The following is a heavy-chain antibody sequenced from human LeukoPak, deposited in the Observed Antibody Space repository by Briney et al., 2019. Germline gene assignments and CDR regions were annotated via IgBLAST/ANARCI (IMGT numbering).Heavy chain of an antibody. Sequence: GGSLRLSCAASGFTVSSNYMSWVRQAPGKGLEWVSVIYSGGSTYYADSVKGRFTISRDNSKNTLYLQMNSLRAEDTAVYYCAKGVTMVRGPYYFDYWGQGTLVTVSS. J-gene: IGHJ4*02. V-gene: IGHV3-53*01. CDR2: IYSGGST. CDR1: GFTVSSNY. D-gene: IGHD3-10*01. CDR3: AKGVTMVRGPYYFDY.